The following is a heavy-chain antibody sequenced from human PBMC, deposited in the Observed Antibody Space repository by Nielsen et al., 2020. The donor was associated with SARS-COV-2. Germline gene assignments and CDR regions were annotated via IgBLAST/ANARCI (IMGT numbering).Heavy chain of an antibody. CDR2: IYYSGST. D-gene: IGHD6-19*01. CDR3: ARGPVAGNEFGY. Sequence: WIRQPPGKGLEWIGSIYYSGSTYYNPSLKSRVTISVDTSKNQFSLKLSSVTAADTAVYYCARGPVAGNEFGYWGQGTLVTVSS. V-gene: IGHV4-39*07. J-gene: IGHJ4*02.